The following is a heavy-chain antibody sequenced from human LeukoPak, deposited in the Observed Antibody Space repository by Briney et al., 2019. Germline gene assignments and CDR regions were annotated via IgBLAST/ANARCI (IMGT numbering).Heavy chain of an antibody. V-gene: IGHV4-59*01. D-gene: IGHD6-6*01. Sequence: SETLSLTCTASGGSISSYYWSWIRQPPGKGLEWIGYIYYSGSTNYNPSLKSRVTISVDTSKNQFSLKLSSVTAADTAVYYCARGYSSSGEFDYWGQGTLVTVSS. J-gene: IGHJ4*02. CDR2: IYYSGST. CDR1: GGSISSYY. CDR3: ARGYSSSGEFDY.